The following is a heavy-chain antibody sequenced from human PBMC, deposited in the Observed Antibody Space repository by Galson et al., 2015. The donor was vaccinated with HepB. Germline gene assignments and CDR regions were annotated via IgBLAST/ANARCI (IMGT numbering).Heavy chain of an antibody. V-gene: IGHV3-7*03. CDR3: ARILIAAADYFDY. J-gene: IGHJ4*02. D-gene: IGHD6-25*01. CDR1: GFTFSNYW. CDR2: INQDGSEK. Sequence: SLRLSCAASGFTFSNYWMSWVRQAPGKGLEWVAKINQDGSEKYYVDSVKGRFTISRDNAENSLYLQMNSLRAEDTAVYYCARILIAAADYFDYWGQGTLVTVSS.